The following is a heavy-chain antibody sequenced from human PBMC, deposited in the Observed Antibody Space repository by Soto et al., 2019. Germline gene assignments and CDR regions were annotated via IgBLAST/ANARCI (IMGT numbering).Heavy chain of an antibody. V-gene: IGHV1-69*13. J-gene: IGHJ6*02. CDR1: GGTFSSYA. D-gene: IGHD3-22*01. Sequence: GASVKVSCKTSGGTFSSYAISWVRQAPGQGLEWMGGIVPIVDTSTYAQKFQGRVTITADESTSTAYMELSSLRSEDTAVYYCARVHSSGYFIYYYYGMDVWGQGTTVTVSS. CDR2: IVPIVDTS. CDR3: ARVHSSGYFIYYYYGMDV.